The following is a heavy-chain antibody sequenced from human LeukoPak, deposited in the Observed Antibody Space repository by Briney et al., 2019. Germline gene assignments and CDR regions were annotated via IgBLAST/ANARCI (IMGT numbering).Heavy chain of an antibody. D-gene: IGHD1-7*01. V-gene: IGHV3-21*01. CDR3: ARGATDTTRWFDP. J-gene: IGHJ5*02. CDR2: ISSSSSYI. Sequence: PGGSLRLSCAASGFTFGSYSMNWVRQAPGKGLEWVSSISSSSSYIYYADSVKGRFTISRDNAKNSLYLQMNGLRADDTATYYCARGATDTTRWFDPWGQGTLVTVSS. CDR1: GFTFGSYS.